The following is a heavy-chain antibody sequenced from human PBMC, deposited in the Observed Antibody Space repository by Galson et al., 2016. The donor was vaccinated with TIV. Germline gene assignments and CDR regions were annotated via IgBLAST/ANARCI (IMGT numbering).Heavy chain of an antibody. CDR1: GGSISGGTYS. D-gene: IGHD2-2*01. Sequence: TLSLTCAVSGGSISGGTYSWSWIRQPPGKGLEWIGYIFQTGSTYYNPSLMSLKSRVTISLDISKNQFSLKVKSVTAADTAMNHCARGEWPSVPDAMQALDIWGQGTMVAFSS. CDR2: IFQTGST. V-gene: IGHV4-30-2*01. CDR3: ARGEWPSVPDAMQALDI. J-gene: IGHJ3*02.